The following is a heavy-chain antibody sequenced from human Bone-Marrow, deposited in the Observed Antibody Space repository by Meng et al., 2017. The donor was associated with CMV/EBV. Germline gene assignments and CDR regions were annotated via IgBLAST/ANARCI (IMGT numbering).Heavy chain of an antibody. CDR3: ARAPEYQLPKGYYYYGMAV. CDR2: ISSSSSTI. J-gene: IGHJ6*01. D-gene: IGHD2-2*01. CDR1: GFTFSSYS. Sequence: GGSLRLSCASSGFTFSSYSMNWVRQAPGKGLEWVSYISSSSSTIYYADSVKGRFTISRDNAKNSLYLQMNSLRAEDTAVYYCARAPEYQLPKGYYYYGMAVWGPGPTVTGSS. V-gene: IGHV3-48*04.